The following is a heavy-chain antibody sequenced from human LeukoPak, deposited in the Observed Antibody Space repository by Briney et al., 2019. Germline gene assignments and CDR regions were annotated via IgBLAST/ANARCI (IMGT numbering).Heavy chain of an antibody. CDR2: IYYSGST. V-gene: IGHV4-31*03. Sequence: PSQTLSLTCTVSGDSISSGGYYWSWIRQRPGKGLEWIGYIYYSGSTYYNPSLKSRVTISVDTSKNQFSLKVSSVTAADTAVYYCARSVGATYFDYWGQGTLVTVSS. CDR3: ARSVGATYFDY. CDR1: GDSISSGGYY. J-gene: IGHJ4*02. D-gene: IGHD1-26*01.